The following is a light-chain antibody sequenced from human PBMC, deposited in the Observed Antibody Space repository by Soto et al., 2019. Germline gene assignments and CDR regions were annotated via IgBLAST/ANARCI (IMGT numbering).Light chain of an antibody. CDR3: QQYNSYWT. Sequence: SPSTVAASVGDGVTITCRASQSISSWLAWYQQKPGKAPKLLIYDASSLESGVPSRFSGSGSGTEFTLTISSLQPDDFATYYCQQYNSYWTFGQGTKVDI. J-gene: IGKJ1*01. CDR2: DAS. CDR1: QSISSW. V-gene: IGKV1-5*01.